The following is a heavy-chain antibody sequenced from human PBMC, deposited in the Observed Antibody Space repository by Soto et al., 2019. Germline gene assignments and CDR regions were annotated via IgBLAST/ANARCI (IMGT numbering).Heavy chain of an antibody. CDR3: ARDLDDSSGYPPVDGY. Sequence: QVQLVESGGGVVQPGRSLRLSCAASGFTFSSYAMHWVRQAPGKGLEWVAVISYDGSNKYYADSVKGRFTISRDNSKNTLYLQMNSLRAEDTAVYYCARDLDDSSGYPPVDGYWGQGTLVTVSS. CDR1: GFTFSSYA. J-gene: IGHJ4*02. D-gene: IGHD3-22*01. CDR2: ISYDGSNK. V-gene: IGHV3-30-3*01.